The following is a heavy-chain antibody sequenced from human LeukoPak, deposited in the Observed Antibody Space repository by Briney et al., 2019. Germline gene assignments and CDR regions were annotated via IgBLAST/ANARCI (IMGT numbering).Heavy chain of an antibody. CDR2: IYYSGST. Sequence: KPSETLSLTCTVSGDSVSTSNSYWGWIRQPPGKGLEWIGSIYYSGSTYYNPSLKSRVTISVHTSKNQFSLKLSSVTAADTALYYCARGGPWELNYWGQGTLVTVSS. CDR3: ARGGPWELNY. CDR1: GDSVSTSNSY. J-gene: IGHJ4*02. D-gene: IGHD1-26*01. V-gene: IGHV4-39*07.